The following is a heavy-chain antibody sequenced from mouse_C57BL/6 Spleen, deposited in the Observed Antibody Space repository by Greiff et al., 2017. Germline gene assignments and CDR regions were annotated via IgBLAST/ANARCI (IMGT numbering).Heavy chain of an antibody. Sequence: VQLQESGAELARPGASVKMSCKASGYTFTSYTMHWVKQRPGQGLEWIGYINPSSGYTKYNQKFKDKATLTADKSSSTAYMQLSSLTSEDSAVYYCARGDSAGYVSCAIDYWGQGTSVTVSS. J-gene: IGHJ4*01. V-gene: IGHV1-4*01. CDR1: GYTFTSYT. D-gene: IGHD3-2*02. CDR3: ARGDSAGYVSCAIDY. CDR2: INPSSGYT.